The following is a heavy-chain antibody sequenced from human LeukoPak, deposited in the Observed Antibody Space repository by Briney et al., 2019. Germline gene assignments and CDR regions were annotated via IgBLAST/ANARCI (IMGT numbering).Heavy chain of an antibody. CDR1: GGSSSGYY. V-gene: IGHV4-34*01. Sequence: SETLPLTCAVYGGSSSGYYWSWIRQPPGKGLEWIAEGNHGGSANYNPSLRSRVTVYVDTSKNQFSLKLSSVTAADTAVYYCARGGGNVLPYFDSKYYYYMDVWGKGTTVTVSS. CDR2: GNHGGSA. D-gene: IGHD3-9*01. J-gene: IGHJ6*03. CDR3: ARGGGNVLPYFDSKYYYYMDV.